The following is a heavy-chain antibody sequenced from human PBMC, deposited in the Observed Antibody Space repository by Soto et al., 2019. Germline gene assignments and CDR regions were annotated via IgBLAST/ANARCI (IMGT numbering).Heavy chain of an antibody. CDR3: ARVGAAAATGYYYYGMDV. CDR1: GGSVSSGSYY. Sequence: SETLSLTCTVSGGSVSSGSYYWSWIRQPPGKGLEWIGYIYYSGSTNYNPSLKSRVTISVDTSKNQFSLKLSSVTAADTAVYYCARVGAAAATGYYYYGMDVWGQGTTATVSS. D-gene: IGHD6-13*01. CDR2: IYYSGST. V-gene: IGHV4-61*01. J-gene: IGHJ6*02.